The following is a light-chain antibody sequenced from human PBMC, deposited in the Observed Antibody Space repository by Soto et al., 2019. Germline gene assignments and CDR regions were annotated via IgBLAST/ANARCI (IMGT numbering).Light chain of an antibody. CDR2: TVS. CDR1: QDISRR. Sequence: DIQMTQSPSFVSASIGDRVTITCRASQDISRRLAWLQQKPGKAPRLLTQTVSTLQVGVPARFSGSGSGTDFTPTTISLDPDDFATVSCLQVSYFPRTFGQGTPVDLK. V-gene: IGKV1-12*01. CDR3: LQVSYFPRT. J-gene: IGKJ2*01.